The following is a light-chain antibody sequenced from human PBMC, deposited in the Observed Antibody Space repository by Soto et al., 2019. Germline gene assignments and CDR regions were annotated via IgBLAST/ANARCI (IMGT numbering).Light chain of an antibody. J-gene: IGKJ1*01. CDR1: QSISTW. CDR3: QQFNISPWT. V-gene: IGKV1-5*03. CDR2: KAS. Sequence: IQMTQSPSTLSASVGDRVTITCRASQSISTWLAWYQQKPGKAPKLLIYKASGLESGVPLRFSGSGSGTEFSLTISSLQPDDFATYYCQQFNISPWTFGQGTNVDIK.